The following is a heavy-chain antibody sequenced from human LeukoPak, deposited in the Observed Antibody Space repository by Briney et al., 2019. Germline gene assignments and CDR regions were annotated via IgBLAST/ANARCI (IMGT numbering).Heavy chain of an antibody. D-gene: IGHD2-15*01. J-gene: IGHJ6*02. CDR1: GYSFTSYW. CDR3: ARRKANADNYYYGMDV. Sequence: LGASLQISCKGSGYSFTSYWIGWVRPLPGKGLEWMGIIYPGDSDTRYSPSFQGQVTISADKSISTAYLQWSSLKASDTAMYYCARRKANADNYYYGMDVWGQGTTVTVSS. CDR2: IYPGDSDT. V-gene: IGHV5-51*01.